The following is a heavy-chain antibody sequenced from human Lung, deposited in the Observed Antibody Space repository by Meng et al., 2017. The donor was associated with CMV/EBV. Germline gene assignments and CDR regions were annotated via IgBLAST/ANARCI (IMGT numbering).Heavy chain of an antibody. V-gene: IGHV3-30*04. Sequence: GGSLRPSCGASGFAFSAHAVHWVRQAPGKGLEWMASISYEGSNKYYSDSVKGRFTISRDNSETMLYVQMTSLRAEDTAVYYCARDGRYLHIRTFGGGLDVWGQGTTVTVSS. D-gene: IGHD3-16*01. CDR3: ARDGRYLHIRTFGGGLDV. J-gene: IGHJ6*02. CDR2: ISYEGSNK. CDR1: GFAFSAHA.